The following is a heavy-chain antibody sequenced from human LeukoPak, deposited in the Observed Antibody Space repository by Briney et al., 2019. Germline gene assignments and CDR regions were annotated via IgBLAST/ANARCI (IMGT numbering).Heavy chain of an antibody. CDR2: IRYDGINE. D-gene: IGHD2-2*01. Sequence: GGSLRLSCAASGFTFSSFGMHWARQAPGKGLEWVAFIRYDGINEYYADSVKGRFTISRANSKNTLYLQMNSLRAEDTAVYYCAKVSGIVVVPVASRGFDPWGQGTLVTVSS. CDR3: AKVSGIVVVPVASRGFDP. V-gene: IGHV3-30*02. J-gene: IGHJ5*02. CDR1: GFTFSSFG.